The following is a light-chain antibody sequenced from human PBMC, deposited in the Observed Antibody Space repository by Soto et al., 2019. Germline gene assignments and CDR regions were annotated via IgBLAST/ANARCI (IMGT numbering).Light chain of an antibody. CDR3: HQYFRSPLT. CDR1: QSVLYSSKNRNH. V-gene: IGKV4-1*01. Sequence: DIVMTQSPYSLAVSLGEMATINCKSSQSVLYSSKNRNHLSWYQQKPGQPPKLLIYWATTRESGVPDRFSGSGSGTDFTHTVSGLQAEDVAIYYCHQYFRSPLTFGGGTKVDIK. J-gene: IGKJ4*01. CDR2: WAT.